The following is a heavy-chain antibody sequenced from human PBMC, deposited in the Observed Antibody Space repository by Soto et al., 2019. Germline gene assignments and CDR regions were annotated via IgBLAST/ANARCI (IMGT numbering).Heavy chain of an antibody. D-gene: IGHD3-10*01. Sequence: QVQLVESGGGVVQPGRSLRLSCAASGFTFSSYGMHWVRQAPGKGLEWVAVIWYDGSNKYYADSVKGRFTISRDNSKNTQYLQMNSLRAEDTAVYYCAREGEAVYGSGSYYYYYYYYMDVWGKGTTVTVSS. CDR3: AREGEAVYGSGSYYYYYYYYMDV. J-gene: IGHJ6*03. CDR1: GFTFSSYG. CDR2: IWYDGSNK. V-gene: IGHV3-33*01.